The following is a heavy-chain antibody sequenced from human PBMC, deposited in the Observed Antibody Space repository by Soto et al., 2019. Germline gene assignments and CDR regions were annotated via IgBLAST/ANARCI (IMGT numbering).Heavy chain of an antibody. D-gene: IGHD2-2*01. V-gene: IGHV1-8*01. Sequence: QVQLVQSGAEVKKPGASVKVSCKASGYTFTSYDINWVRQATGQGLEWMGWMNPNSGNTGYAQKFQGRVTMTRNTSISTAYMELSSLRSEDTAVYYCARGGYCSSTSCQNWFDPWGQGTLDTVSS. CDR2: MNPNSGNT. CDR3: ARGGYCSSTSCQNWFDP. J-gene: IGHJ5*02. CDR1: GYTFTSYD.